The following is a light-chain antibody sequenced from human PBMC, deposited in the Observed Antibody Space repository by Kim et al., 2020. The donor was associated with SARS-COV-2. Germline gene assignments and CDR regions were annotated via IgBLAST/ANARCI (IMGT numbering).Light chain of an antibody. Sequence: AYIGDRVIITCQASHYITKYLNWFHQKPGRAPRLLISGASDVDTGVPPRFSGSSSGTHFKLTINSLQPEDVGTYFCQQYESLPFTFGPGTKVDIK. CDR3: QQYESLPFT. V-gene: IGKV1-33*01. CDR2: GAS. J-gene: IGKJ3*01. CDR1: HYITKY.